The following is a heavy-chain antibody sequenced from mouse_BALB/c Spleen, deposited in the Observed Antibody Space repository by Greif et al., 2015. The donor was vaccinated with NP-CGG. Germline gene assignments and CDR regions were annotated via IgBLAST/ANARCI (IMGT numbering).Heavy chain of an antibody. CDR3: ARRSQSTATFAY. CDR2: ISNGGGST. D-gene: IGHD1-2*01. CDR1: GFTFSDYY. Sequence: EVKLVESGGGLVQPGGSLKLSCATSGFTFSDYYMYWVRQTPEKRLEWVAYISNGGGSTYYPDTVKGRFTISRDNAKNTLYLQMSRLKSEDTAMYYCARRSQSTATFAYWGQGTLVTVSA. V-gene: IGHV5-12*02. J-gene: IGHJ3*01.